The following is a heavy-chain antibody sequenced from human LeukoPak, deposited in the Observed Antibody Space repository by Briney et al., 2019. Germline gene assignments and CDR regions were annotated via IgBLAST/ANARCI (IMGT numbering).Heavy chain of an antibody. CDR3: ARRTYYYDSSGYYIDY. J-gene: IGHJ4*02. V-gene: IGHV1-69*04. CDR1: GGTFSSYA. D-gene: IGHD3-22*01. Sequence: GASVKVSCKASGGTFSSYAISWVRQAPGQGLEWMGRIIPIFGIANYAQKFQGRVTITADKSTSTAYMELSSLRSEDTAVYYCARRTYYYDSSGYYIDYWGQGTLVTVSS. CDR2: IIPIFGIA.